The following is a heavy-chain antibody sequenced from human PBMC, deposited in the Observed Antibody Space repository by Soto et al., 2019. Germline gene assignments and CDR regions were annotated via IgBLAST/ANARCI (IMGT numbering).Heavy chain of an antibody. CDR3: ARELAAGTVDY. V-gene: IGHV3-30-3*01. J-gene: IGHJ4*02. Sequence: QVQLVESGGGVVQPGRSLRLSCAASGFTFSSYAMHWVRQAPGKGLEWVAVISYDGSNKYYADSVKGRFTISRDNSKNTRYLQMNSLRAEDTAVYYCARELAAGTVDYWGQGTLVTVSS. CDR2: ISYDGSNK. CDR1: GFTFSSYA. D-gene: IGHD6-13*01.